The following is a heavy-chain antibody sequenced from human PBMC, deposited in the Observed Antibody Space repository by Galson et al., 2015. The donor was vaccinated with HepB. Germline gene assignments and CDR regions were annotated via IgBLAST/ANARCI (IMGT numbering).Heavy chain of an antibody. Sequence: SVKVSCKASGGTFSTYAITWVRQAPGQGLEWMGGIIPIFGTANYAQKFQGRVTITADESTSTAYMELSSLRSEDTAVYYCARALRPSDIVVVPAVIGSYFYYHGMDAWGQGTTVTVSS. J-gene: IGHJ6*02. D-gene: IGHD2-2*02. CDR3: ARALRPSDIVVVPAVIGSYFYYHGMDA. CDR2: IIPIFGTA. V-gene: IGHV1-69*13. CDR1: GGTFSTYA.